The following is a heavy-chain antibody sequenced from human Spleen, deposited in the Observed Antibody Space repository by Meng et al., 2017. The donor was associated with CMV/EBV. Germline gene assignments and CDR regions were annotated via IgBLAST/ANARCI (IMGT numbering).Heavy chain of an antibody. CDR1: GFTFSSYA. V-gene: IGHV3-23*01. J-gene: IGHJ4*02. D-gene: IGHD3-10*01. CDR3: ARDGQAGAKGLDH. Sequence: GESLKISCITSGFTFSSYAMSWVRQAPGKGLEWVSGISGSGGSTHHADSVKGRFTISRDNSKNTLYLQMNSLRVEDTSIYYCARDGQAGAKGLDHWGQGTLVTVSS. CDR2: ISGSGGST.